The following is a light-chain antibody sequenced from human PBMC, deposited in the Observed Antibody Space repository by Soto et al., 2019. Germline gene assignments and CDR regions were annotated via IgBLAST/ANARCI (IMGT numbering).Light chain of an antibody. CDR2: DAS. CDR3: QQRSNWPWT. V-gene: IGKV3-11*01. Sequence: EIVLTQSPATQSLSPGERATLSCRASQSVSSYLAWYQQKPGQAPRLLIYDASNRATGIPARFSGSGSGTDFTLTISSLEPEDFAVYYCQQRSNWPWTFDQGTKVEIK. CDR1: QSVSSY. J-gene: IGKJ1*01.